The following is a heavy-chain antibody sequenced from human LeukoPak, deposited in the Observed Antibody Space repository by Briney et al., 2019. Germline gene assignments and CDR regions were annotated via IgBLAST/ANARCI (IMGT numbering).Heavy chain of an antibody. CDR3: ARVTGYMIEDYFDY. J-gene: IGHJ4*02. D-gene: IGHD3-9*01. CDR1: GGSFSGYY. CDR2: IHQSGSP. Sequence: SETLSLTCTVYGGSFSGYYWSWIRHCPEKGLEWIGEIHQSGSPNYNPSLKSRVTISVDTSKNQFSLKLRSVTAADTAVYYCARVTGYMIEDYFDYWGQGILVTVSS. V-gene: IGHV4-34*01.